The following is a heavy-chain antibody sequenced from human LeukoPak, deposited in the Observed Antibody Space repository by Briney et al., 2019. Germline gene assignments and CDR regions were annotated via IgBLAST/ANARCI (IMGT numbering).Heavy chain of an antibody. D-gene: IGHD4-23*01. J-gene: IGHJ4*02. V-gene: IGHV3-21*01. CDR2: ISSISSYR. Sequence: GGSLRLSCAASGFTFSSYSMNWVRQAPRKGLEWGSSISSISSYRYYADSVKGRFTISRDNAKNALYLQMNSLRAEDTAVYYCARANYGGNSGDFDYWGQGTLVTVSS. CDR1: GFTFSSYS. CDR3: ARANYGGNSGDFDY.